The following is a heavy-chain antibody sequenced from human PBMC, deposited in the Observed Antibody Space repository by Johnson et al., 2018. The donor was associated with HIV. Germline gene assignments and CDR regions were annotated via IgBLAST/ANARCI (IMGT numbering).Heavy chain of an antibody. J-gene: IGHJ3*01. CDR3: ARDGRDLVTRGSFDV. Sequence: VQLVESGGGVVQPGGSLRLSCAASGFTFSSMHWDRQAPGKGLEWVAVISHDGSHKYYADSVKGRFSLSRDISKNTLYLQMNSLRPEDTAVYYCARDGRDLVTRGSFDVWGQGTVVTVSS. V-gene: IGHV3-30*14. CDR1: GFTFSS. D-gene: IGHD3-9*01. CDR2: ISHDGSHK.